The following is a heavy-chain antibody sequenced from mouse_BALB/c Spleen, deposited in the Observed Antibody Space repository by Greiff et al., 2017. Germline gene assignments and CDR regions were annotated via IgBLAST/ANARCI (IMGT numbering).Heavy chain of an antibody. V-gene: IGHV3-2*02. CDR2: ISYSGST. CDR3: ARSGVLHYYFDY. Sequence: VQLQQSGPGLVKPSQSLSLTCTVTGYSITSDYAWNWIRQFPGNKLEWMGYISYSGSTSYNPSLKSRISITRDTSKNQFFLQLNSVTTEDTATYYCARSGVLHYYFDYWGQGTTLTVSS. D-gene: IGHD1-1*01. CDR1: GYSITSDYA. J-gene: IGHJ2*01.